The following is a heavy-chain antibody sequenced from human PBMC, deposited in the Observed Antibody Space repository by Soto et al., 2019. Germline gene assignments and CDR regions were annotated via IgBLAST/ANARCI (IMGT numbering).Heavy chain of an antibody. D-gene: IGHD6-13*01. CDR1: GFTFSSYA. CDR3: AKERWAAAGTPTLDY. CDR2: ISGGTSST. Sequence: EVQLLESGGGLVQPGGSLRPSCAASGFTFSSYAMSWVRQAPGKGLEWVSAISGGTSSTYYADSVKGRFTISRDNSKNTLYLQINSLRAEDTAVYYCAKERWAAAGTPTLDYWGQGTLVTVSS. V-gene: IGHV3-23*01. J-gene: IGHJ4*02.